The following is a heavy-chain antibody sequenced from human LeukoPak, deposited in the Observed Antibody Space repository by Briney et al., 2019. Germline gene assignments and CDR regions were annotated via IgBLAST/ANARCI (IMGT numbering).Heavy chain of an antibody. J-gene: IGHJ4*02. CDR3: AKDGPHDTAMVKPLDY. V-gene: IGHV3-23*01. CDR1: GFTFSSYA. D-gene: IGHD5-18*01. Sequence: PGGSLRLSCAASGFTFSSYAMSWVRQAPGKGLEWVSDISGSGGSTYYADSVEGRFTISRDNSKNTLYLQMNSLRAEDTAVYYCAKDGPHDTAMVKPLDYWGQGTLVTVSS. CDR2: ISGSGGST.